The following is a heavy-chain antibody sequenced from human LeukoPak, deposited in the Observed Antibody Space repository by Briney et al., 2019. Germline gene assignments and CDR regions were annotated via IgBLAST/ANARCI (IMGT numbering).Heavy chain of an antibody. Sequence: SETLSLTCAVYGGSFSGYYWSWIRQPPGKGLEWIGEINHSGSTNYNPSLKSRVTISVDTSKNQFSLKLSSVTAADTAVYYCARVFYDSSGYLYYYYYMDVWGKGTTVTVSS. V-gene: IGHV4-34*01. CDR2: INHSGST. J-gene: IGHJ6*03. D-gene: IGHD3-22*01. CDR3: ARVFYDSSGYLYYYYYMDV. CDR1: GGSFSGYY.